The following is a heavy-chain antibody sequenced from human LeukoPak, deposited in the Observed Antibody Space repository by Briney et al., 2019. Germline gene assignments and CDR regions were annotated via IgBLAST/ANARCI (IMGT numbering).Heavy chain of an antibody. Sequence: GGSLRLSCAAAAFTFSLYAMNWVRQAPGKGLEWVSYINDVSGDIHYADCVRGRLTLSRDNAKNTLYLQMNRLRAEDTAVYYCARDTVQPGRIDCWGQGTLVIVSS. CDR2: INDVSGDI. CDR3: ARDTVQPGRIDC. V-gene: IGHV3-21*05. D-gene: IGHD1-14*01. CDR1: AFTFSLYA. J-gene: IGHJ4*02.